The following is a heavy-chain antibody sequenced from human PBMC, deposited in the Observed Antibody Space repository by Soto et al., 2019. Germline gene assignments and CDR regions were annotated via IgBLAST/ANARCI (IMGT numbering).Heavy chain of an antibody. J-gene: IGHJ3*01. CDR1: GFTFNNYA. V-gene: IGHV3-23*01. D-gene: IGHD2-8*01. Sequence: EVQLLESGGGLVQPGGSLRHACAASGFTFNNYAMNWVRQAPGRGLEWVSIISPNGDSTYYADSVKGRFTISRDNSQNTVFLQMNSLRAEDTAIYFCAKVRLTDYLRYAPHLWGQGTLVTVSS. CDR2: ISPNGDST. CDR3: AKVRLTDYLRYAPHL.